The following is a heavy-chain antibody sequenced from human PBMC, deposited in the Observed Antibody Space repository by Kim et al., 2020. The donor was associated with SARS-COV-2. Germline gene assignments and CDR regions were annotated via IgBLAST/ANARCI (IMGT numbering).Heavy chain of an antibody. J-gene: IGHJ4*02. Sequence: YADSVKGRFPISRDTSKNTLYLQLNSLRAEDTAVYYCAIVASKLRFLNFEYWGQGTLVTVSP. CDR3: AIVASKLRFLNFEY. D-gene: IGHD3-3*01. V-gene: IGHV3-23*01.